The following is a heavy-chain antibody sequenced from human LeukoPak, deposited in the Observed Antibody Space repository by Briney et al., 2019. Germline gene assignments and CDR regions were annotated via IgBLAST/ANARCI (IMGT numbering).Heavy chain of an antibody. V-gene: IGHV4-34*01. CDR3: ARGRRFGVVPTAISWNQRARFDP. Sequence: SETLSLTCAVSGGTFYGYYWTWIRQPPGKGLEWIGEVNHSGNTNYNPSLKSRVTISVDTSKNQFSLKLSSVTAADTAVYYCARGRRFGVVPTAISWNQRARFDPWGQGTLVTVSS. CDR1: GGTFYGYY. CDR2: VNHSGNT. J-gene: IGHJ5*02. D-gene: IGHD2-2*01.